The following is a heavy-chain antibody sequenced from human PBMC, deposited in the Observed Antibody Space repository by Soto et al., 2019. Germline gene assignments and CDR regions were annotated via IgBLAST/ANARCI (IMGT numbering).Heavy chain of an antibody. V-gene: IGHV1-18*04. CDR1: ASTFTGYT. CDR3: ARGTVTSGRWFGC. D-gene: IGHD4-17*01. J-gene: IGHJ5*01. Sequence: QVHLVQSGTEVKEPGASVKVSCKASASTFTGYTINWVRQAPGQGLEWMGWISTFNGNTKYAGNFEGRVTTTPNTTTTAAYLTLTSLTFDDAAVYFCARGTVTSGRWFGCWGQGPLVSVSS. CDR2: ISTFNGNT.